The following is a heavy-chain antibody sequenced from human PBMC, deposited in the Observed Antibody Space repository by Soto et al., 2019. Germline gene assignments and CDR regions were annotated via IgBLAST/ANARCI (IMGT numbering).Heavy chain of an antibody. CDR2: TYYRSKWST. D-gene: IGHD1-26*01. CDR1: GDSVSGKSAA. V-gene: IGHV6-1*01. CDR3: TRALSGRYDS. Sequence: SQTLSLTCAVSGDSVSGKSAAWNWIRQSPSRGLEWLGRTYYRSKWSTDYAVSVKGRITINPYTSKNQFSLQLNSVTPEDTAVYYCTRALSGRYDSWGQGTLVTVSS. J-gene: IGHJ5*01.